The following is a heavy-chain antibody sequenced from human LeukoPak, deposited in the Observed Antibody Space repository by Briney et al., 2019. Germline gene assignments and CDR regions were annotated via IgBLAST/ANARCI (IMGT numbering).Heavy chain of an antibody. D-gene: IGHD6-13*01. J-gene: IGHJ4*02. V-gene: IGHV1-18*01. CDR3: VRWAGRLISSSWSDY. CDR1: GYTFPSYG. Sequence: VKVSCKASGYTFPSYGISWVRQAPGQGLEWMGWSNAYNGNTNYAQMLQGRVTMTTDTSTSTAYMELGSLRSDDTAVYYCVRWAGRLISSSWSDYWGQGTLVTVSS. CDR2: SNAYNGNT.